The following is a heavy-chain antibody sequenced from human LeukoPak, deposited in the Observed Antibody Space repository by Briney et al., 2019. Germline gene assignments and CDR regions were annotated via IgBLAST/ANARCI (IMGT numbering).Heavy chain of an antibody. J-gene: IGHJ4*02. V-gene: IGHV1-24*01. CDR3: ATSPPTLQLWLN. D-gene: IGHD5-18*01. CDR2: FDPEDGET. Sequence: EASVKVSCKVSGYTLTELSMHWVRQAPGKGLEWMGGFDPEDGETIYAQKFQGRVTMTEDTSTDTAYMELSSLRSEDTAVYYCATSPPTLQLWLNWGQGTLVTVSS. CDR1: GYTLTELS.